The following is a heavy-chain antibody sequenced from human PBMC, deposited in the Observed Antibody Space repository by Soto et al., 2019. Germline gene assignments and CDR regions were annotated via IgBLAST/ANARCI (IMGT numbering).Heavy chain of an antibody. CDR2: INPNSGGT. J-gene: IGHJ3*02. D-gene: IGHD2-2*01. Sequence: GASVKVSCKASGYTFTGYYMHWVRQAPGQGLEWMGWINPNSGGTNYAQKFQGWVTMTRDTSISAAYMELSRLRSDDTAVYYCARDQETIDYHCSSTSCYHGAFDIWGQGTMVTVSS. CDR1: GYTFTGYY. CDR3: ARDQETIDYHCSSTSCYHGAFDI. V-gene: IGHV1-2*04.